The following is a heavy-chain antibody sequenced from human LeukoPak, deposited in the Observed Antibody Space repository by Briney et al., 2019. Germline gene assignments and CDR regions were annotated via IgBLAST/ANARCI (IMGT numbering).Heavy chain of an antibody. D-gene: IGHD3-10*01. J-gene: IGHJ4*02. V-gene: IGHV4-30-4*01. Sequence: SETLSLTCTVSGGSISSGDYYWSWIRQPPGKGLEWIGYIYYSGSTYYNPSLKSRVTISVDTSKNQFSLNLNSVTAADTAVYYCAREGDPTGSYYNYWGQGILVTVSS. CDR2: IYYSGST. CDR1: GGSISSGDYY. CDR3: AREGDPTGSYYNY.